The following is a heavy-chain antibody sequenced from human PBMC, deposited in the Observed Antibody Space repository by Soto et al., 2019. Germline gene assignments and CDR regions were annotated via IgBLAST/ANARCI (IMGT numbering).Heavy chain of an antibody. CDR2: ISSSSSTI. CDR1: GFSFSSKS. CDR3: XXXXXXXXXGEGXDY. Sequence: EVQLVESGGGLVQPGGSLRLSCAASGFSFSSKSMNWVRQAPGXXXXXVSYISSSSSTIYCADSVKGRFTISRDNXXXXXXXXXXXXXXXXXXXXXXXXXXXXXXXGEGXDYWGQGTLVTVSS. J-gene: IGHJ4*02. V-gene: IGHV3-48*01.